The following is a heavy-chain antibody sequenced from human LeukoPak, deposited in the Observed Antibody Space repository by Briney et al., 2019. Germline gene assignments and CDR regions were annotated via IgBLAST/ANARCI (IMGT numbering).Heavy chain of an antibody. J-gene: IGHJ4*02. V-gene: IGHV4-31*03. CDR1: GGSISSGGYY. CDR2: IYYSGST. D-gene: IGHD3-9*01. CDR3: ARRSLRYGSSLDY. Sequence: PSQTLSLTCTVSGGSISSGGYYWSWIRQHPGKGLEWIGYIYYSGSTYYNPSPKSRVTISVDTSKNQFSLKLSSVTAADTAVYYCARRSLRYGSSLDYWGQGTLVTVSS.